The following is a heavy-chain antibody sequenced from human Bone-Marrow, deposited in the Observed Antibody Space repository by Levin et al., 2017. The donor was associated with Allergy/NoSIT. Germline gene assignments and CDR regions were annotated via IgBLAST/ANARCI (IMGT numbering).Heavy chain of an antibody. CDR1: GFTFSSYA. Sequence: PGGSLRLSCAASGFTFSSYAMYWVRQAPGKGLEWVSLVSNDVRNKYYGDSVKGRFTISRDNSKNTLYLQMNSLRPEDTAVYYCARDIERWLSTSGPYSNSGNSYYHGMDVWGQGTTVIVSS. CDR3: ARDIERWLSTSGPYSNSGNSYYHGMDV. CDR2: VSNDVRNK. J-gene: IGHJ6*02. D-gene: IGHD6-6*01. V-gene: IGHV3-30*04.